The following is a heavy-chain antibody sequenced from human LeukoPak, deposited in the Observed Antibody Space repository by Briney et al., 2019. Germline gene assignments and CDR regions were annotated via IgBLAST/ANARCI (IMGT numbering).Heavy chain of an antibody. Sequence: ASVTVSCKASGYTFTSYYMHWVRQAPGQGLEWMGIINPSGGSTSYAQKFQGRVTMTRDTSTSTVYVELSSLRSEDTAVYYCARSVTAFDNWFDRWGQGILVTVSS. V-gene: IGHV1-46*01. D-gene: IGHD5-18*01. CDR1: GYTFTSYY. CDR2: INPSGGST. J-gene: IGHJ5*02. CDR3: ARSVTAFDNWFDR.